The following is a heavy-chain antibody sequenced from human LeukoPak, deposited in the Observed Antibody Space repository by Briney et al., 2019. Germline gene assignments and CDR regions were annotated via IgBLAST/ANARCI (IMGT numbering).Heavy chain of an antibody. Sequence: SETLSLTCTVSGGSISSYYWSWIRQPPGKGLEWIGYIYYSGSTYYNPSLKSRVTISVDTSKNQFSLKLSSVTAADTAVYYCARATGIAAPAEDWGQGTLVTVSS. D-gene: IGHD6-13*01. CDR3: ARATGIAAPAED. J-gene: IGHJ4*02. CDR2: IYYSGST. V-gene: IGHV4-59*12. CDR1: GGSISSYY.